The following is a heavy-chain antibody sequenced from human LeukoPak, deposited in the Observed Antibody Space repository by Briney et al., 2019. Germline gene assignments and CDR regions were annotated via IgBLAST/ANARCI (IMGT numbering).Heavy chain of an antibody. J-gene: IGHJ4*02. V-gene: IGHV4-4*07. D-gene: IGHD3-9*01. CDR1: GGSISSYY. CDR2: IYTSGST. CDR3: ARRDFDWLLGGDFDY. Sequence: SETLSLTCTVSGGSISSYYWSWIRQPAGKGLEWIGRIYTSGSTNYNPSLKSRVTMSVDTSKNQFSLKLSSVTAADTAVYYCARRDFDWLLGGDFDYWGQGTLVTVSS.